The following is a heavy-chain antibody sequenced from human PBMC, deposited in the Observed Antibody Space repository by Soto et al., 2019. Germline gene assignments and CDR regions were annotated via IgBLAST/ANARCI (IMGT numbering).Heavy chain of an antibody. CDR3: ARVSYDYIWGSYPHYSGAFDI. CDR2: INPSGGST. D-gene: IGHD3-16*02. Sequence: QVQLVQSGAEVKKPGASVKVSCKASGYTFTSYYMHWVRQAPGQGLEWMGIINPSGGSTSYAQKFQGRVTMTRDTSTSTVYMELSSLRSEDTAVYYCARVSYDYIWGSYPHYSGAFDIWGQGTMVTVSS. V-gene: IGHV1-46*03. J-gene: IGHJ3*02. CDR1: GYTFTSYY.